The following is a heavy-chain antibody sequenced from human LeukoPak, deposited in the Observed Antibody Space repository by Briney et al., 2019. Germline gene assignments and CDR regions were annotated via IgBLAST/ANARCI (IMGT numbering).Heavy chain of an antibody. CDR2: ISYDGSNK. V-gene: IGHV3-30*18. J-gene: IGHJ4*02. CDR3: AKEFKHYYDSSGYSSLSFDY. Sequence: PGGSLRLSCAASGFTFSSYGMHWVRQAPGKGLEWVAAISYDGSNKYYADSVKGRFTISRDNSKNTLYLQMNSLRAEDTAVYYCAKEFKHYYDSSGYSSLSFDYWGQGTLVTVSS. D-gene: IGHD3-22*01. CDR1: GFTFSSYG.